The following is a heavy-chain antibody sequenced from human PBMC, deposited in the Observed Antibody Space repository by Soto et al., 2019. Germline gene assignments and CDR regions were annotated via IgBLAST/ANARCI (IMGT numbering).Heavy chain of an antibody. D-gene: IGHD1-26*01. CDR1: GYTFTSYG. CDR3: VRGSGSYYSDY. V-gene: IGHV1-18*01. J-gene: IGHJ4*02. Sequence: ASVKVSCKASGYTFTSYGINWVRQAPGQGLEWMGWISTYNGNTNYAQELQGRVTMTTDTSTSTAYMELRSLISDDTAVYYCVRGSGSYYSDYRGQGTLVTVSS. CDR2: ISTYNGNT.